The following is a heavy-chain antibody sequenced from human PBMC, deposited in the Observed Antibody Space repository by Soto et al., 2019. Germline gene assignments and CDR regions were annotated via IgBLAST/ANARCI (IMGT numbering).Heavy chain of an antibody. V-gene: IGHV1-69*13. J-gene: IGHJ6*02. CDR2: IIPIFGTA. Sequence: EASVKVSCKASGGTFSSYAISWVRQAPGQGLEWMGGIIPIFGTANYAQKFQGRVTITADESTSTAYMELRSLRSDDTAVYYCARGFISTSFYYYYLLAVSGQGTTVLVSS. CDR3: ARGFISTSFYYYYLLAV. CDR1: GGTFSSYA. D-gene: IGHD6-13*01.